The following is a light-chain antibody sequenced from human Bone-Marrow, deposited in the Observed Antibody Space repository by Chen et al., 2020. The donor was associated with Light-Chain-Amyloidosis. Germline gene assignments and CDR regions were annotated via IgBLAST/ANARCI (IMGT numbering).Light chain of an antibody. CDR3: QQYESVPLT. CDR1: QDISNY. J-gene: IGKJ4*01. V-gene: IGKV1-33*01. CDR2: DVSNYDVS. Sequence: DIQMTQSLSSLSASVGDRVTITCQASQDISNYLHWYQQKPGIAHKLVFYDVSNYDVSNLEKGVPSRFSGSGSGTDFTFTISSLQPEDIATYDWQQYESVPLTFGGGTRVEIK.